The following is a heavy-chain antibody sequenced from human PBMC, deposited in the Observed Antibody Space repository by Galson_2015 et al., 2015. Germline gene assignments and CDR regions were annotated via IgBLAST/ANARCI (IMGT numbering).Heavy chain of an antibody. CDR3: ARDRYFDWLPPAYYYGMDV. V-gene: IGHV1-69*01. CDR1: GGTFSSYA. CDR2: IIPIFGTA. Sequence: CKASGGTFSSYAISWVRQAPGQGLEWMGGIIPIFGTANYAQKFQGRVTITADESTSTAYMELSSLRSEDTAVYYCARDRYFDWLPPAYYYGMDVWGQGTTVTVSS. D-gene: IGHD3-9*01. J-gene: IGHJ6*02.